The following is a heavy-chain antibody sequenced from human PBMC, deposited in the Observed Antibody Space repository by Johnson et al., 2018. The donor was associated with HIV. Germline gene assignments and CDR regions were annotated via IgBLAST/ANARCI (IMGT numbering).Heavy chain of an antibody. CDR2: IWYDGSNK. CDR1: GFTFSGYA. V-gene: IGHV3-30*19. Sequence: QVQLVDSGGGVVQPGKSLRLSCAASGFTFSGYAIHWVRQAPGQGLEWVAVIWYDGSNKYYADSVKGRFTISRDNSKNTLYLQMNSLRAEDTAVYYCARARNWNDDDAFDIWGQGTMVTVSS. CDR3: ARARNWNDDDAFDI. D-gene: IGHD1-1*01. J-gene: IGHJ3*02.